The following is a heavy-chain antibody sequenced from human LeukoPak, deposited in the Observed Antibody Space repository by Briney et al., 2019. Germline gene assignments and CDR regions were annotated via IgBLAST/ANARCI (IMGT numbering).Heavy chain of an antibody. Sequence: PSETLSLTCTVSGGSISSISYYWGWIRQTPGKGLEWIGSISYSGSTYFNSSLKSRVTISVDTSKNQFSLKLSSMTAADTAVYYCARRRDGYNYSYFDYWGQGSLVTVSS. J-gene: IGHJ4*02. CDR1: GGSISSISYY. CDR2: ISYSGST. D-gene: IGHD5-24*01. V-gene: IGHV4-39*01. CDR3: ARRRDGYNYSYFDY.